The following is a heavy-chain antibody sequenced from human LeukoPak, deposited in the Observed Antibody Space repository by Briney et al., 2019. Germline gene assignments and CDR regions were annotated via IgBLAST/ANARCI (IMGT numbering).Heavy chain of an antibody. V-gene: IGHV3-15*01. CDR2: IKSKTDGGTT. CDR3: TTAPPYVWSDY. CDR1: GFTFSNAW. J-gene: IGHJ4*02. Sequence: SGGSLRLSCAASGFTFSNAWMSWVRQAPGKGLEWVGRIKSKTDGGTTDYAAPVKGRFTISRDDSKNTLYLQMNSLKTEDTAVYYCTTAPPYVWSDYWGQGTLVTVSS. D-gene: IGHD3-16*01.